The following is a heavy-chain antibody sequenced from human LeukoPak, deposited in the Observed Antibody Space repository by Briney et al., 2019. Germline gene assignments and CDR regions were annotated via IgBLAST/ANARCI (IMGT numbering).Heavy chain of an antibody. CDR1: GGSFSGYY. CDR3: ARGIAAAGIAAYDY. CDR2: INHSGST. Sequence: SETLSLTCAVSGGSFSGYYWSWIRQPPGKGLEWIGEINHSGSTNYNPSLKSRVTISVDTSKNQFSLKLSSVTAADTAVYYCARGIAAAGIAAYDYWGQGTLVTASS. J-gene: IGHJ4*02. V-gene: IGHV4-34*01. D-gene: IGHD6-13*01.